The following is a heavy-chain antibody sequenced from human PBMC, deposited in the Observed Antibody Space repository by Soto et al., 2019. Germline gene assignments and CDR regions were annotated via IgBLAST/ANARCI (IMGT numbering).Heavy chain of an antibody. CDR3: AKMTTRRFDY. V-gene: IGHV3-48*01. CDR1: GFTFSNYA. Sequence: PGGSLRLSCAASGFTFSNYAMNWVRQAPGKGLEWVSYISHKSSAIYHADSVKGRFTISRDNSKNTLYLQMNSLRAEDTAVYYCAKMTTRRFDYWGQGTLVTVSS. J-gene: IGHJ4*02. D-gene: IGHD4-17*01. CDR2: ISHKSSAI.